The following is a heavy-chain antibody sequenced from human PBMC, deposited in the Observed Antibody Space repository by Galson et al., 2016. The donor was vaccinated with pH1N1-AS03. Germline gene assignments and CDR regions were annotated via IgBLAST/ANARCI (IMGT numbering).Heavy chain of an antibody. V-gene: IGHV3-9*01. D-gene: IGHD6-6*01. CDR2: IAWNSGIT. CDR3: ASAPRGSGSSYYFDY. CDR1: GFTFHDYA. J-gene: IGHJ4*02. Sequence: SLRLSCAASGFTFHDYAMHWVRQAPGKGPEWVSGIAWNSGITGYGDSVKGRFTLSRDNAKNSLYLLMNSLKPEDTALYYCASAPRGSGSSYYFDYWGQGTLVTVSS.